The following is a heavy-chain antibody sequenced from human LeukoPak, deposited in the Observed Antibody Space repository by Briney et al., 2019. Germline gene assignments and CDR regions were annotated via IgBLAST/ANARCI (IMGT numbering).Heavy chain of an antibody. Sequence: PGGSLRLSCAASGFTVSSNYMIWVRQAPGKGLEWVSGMFGGGSTYYADSVKGRFAISRDNSKNTVYLQMNSLRPEDTAVYYCARSESSSPRRAFDIWGLGTMVTVSS. D-gene: IGHD6-6*01. V-gene: IGHV3-66*02. CDR1: GFTVSSNY. CDR2: MFGGGST. J-gene: IGHJ3*02. CDR3: ARSESSSPRRAFDI.